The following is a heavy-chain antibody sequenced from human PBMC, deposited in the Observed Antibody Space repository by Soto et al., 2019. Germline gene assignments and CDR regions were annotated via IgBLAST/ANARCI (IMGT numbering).Heavy chain of an antibody. J-gene: IGHJ6*02. CDR3: ARRRGYSYGYEGYYYYYGMDV. Sequence: QVQLQESGPGLVKPSETLSLTCTVSGGSISSYYWSWIRQPPGKGLEWIGYIYYSGSTNYNPSLTSRVTISVDTSKNQFSLKLSSVTAADTAVYYCARRRGYSYGYEGYYYYYGMDVWGQGTTVTVSS. CDR2: IYYSGST. D-gene: IGHD5-18*01. V-gene: IGHV4-59*01. CDR1: GGSISSYY.